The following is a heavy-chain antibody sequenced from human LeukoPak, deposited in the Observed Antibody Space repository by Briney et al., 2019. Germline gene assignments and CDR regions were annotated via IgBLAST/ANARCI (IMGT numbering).Heavy chain of an antibody. D-gene: IGHD3-16*01. V-gene: IGHV3-69-1*01. CDR1: GFTFTDHP. CDR3: AKDRANWAMDD. CDR2: IGGDGIA. J-gene: IGHJ4*02. Sequence: GGSLRLSCVASGFTFTDHPMNWVRQAPGKGLEWISYIGGDGIAFYADSVKGRFTASKDDARKSMYLQMNSLRVEDTAVYYCAKDRANWAMDDWGRGPKVPVSS.